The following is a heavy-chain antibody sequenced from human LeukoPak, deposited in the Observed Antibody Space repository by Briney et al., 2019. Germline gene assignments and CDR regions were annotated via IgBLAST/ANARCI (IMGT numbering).Heavy chain of an antibody. Sequence: ASVKVSCKVSGYTLTELSMHWVRQAPGKGLEWMGGFGPEDGETIYAQKFQGRVTMTEDTSTDTAYMELSSLRSEDTAVYYCATPSIDGSYYAYFDYWGQGTLVTVSS. V-gene: IGHV1-24*01. CDR1: GYTLTELS. CDR3: ATPSIDGSYYAYFDY. CDR2: FGPEDGET. D-gene: IGHD1-26*01. J-gene: IGHJ4*02.